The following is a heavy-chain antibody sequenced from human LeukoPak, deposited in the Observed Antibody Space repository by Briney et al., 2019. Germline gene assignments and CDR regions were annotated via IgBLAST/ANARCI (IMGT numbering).Heavy chain of an antibody. CDR2: IYYSGST. CDR3: ARDHVSSGWYSGSGSDNWFDP. V-gene: IGHV4-59*01. J-gene: IGHJ5*02. D-gene: IGHD6-19*01. Sequence: SETLSLTCTVSGGSISSYYWSWIRQPPGKGLEWIGYIYYSGSTNYNPSLKSRVTISVDTSKNQFSLKLSSVTAADTAVYYCARDHVSSGWYSGSGSDNWFDPWGQGTLVTVSS. CDR1: GGSISSYY.